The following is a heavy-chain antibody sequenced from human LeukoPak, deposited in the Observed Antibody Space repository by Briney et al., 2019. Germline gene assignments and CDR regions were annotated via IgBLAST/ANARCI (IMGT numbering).Heavy chain of an antibody. CDR2: ISSSGST. Sequence: SETLSLTCTVSGDSISSGDYYWSWIRQPAGKGLEWIGRISSSGSTNYNPSLKSRVTISVDTSKNQFSLKLSSVTAADAAMYYCARSSCPGDTCYWNRGYLDYWGQGTLVTVSS. V-gene: IGHV4-61*02. D-gene: IGHD2-15*01. CDR1: GDSISSGDYY. CDR3: ARSSCPGDTCYWNRGYLDY. J-gene: IGHJ4*02.